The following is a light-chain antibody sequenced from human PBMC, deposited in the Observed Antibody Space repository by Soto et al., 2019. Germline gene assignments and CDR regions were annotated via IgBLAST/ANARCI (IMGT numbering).Light chain of an antibody. Sequence: QSALTQPASVSGSPGQSITIYCTGTSSDVGSHNLVSWYQQHPGKAPKLLIYEGTKRPSGVSNRFSGSKSGNTASLTISGLQAEDEADYYCCSYAGTSTYVFGTGTKVTVL. V-gene: IGLV2-23*01. CDR3: CSYAGTSTYV. J-gene: IGLJ1*01. CDR2: EGT. CDR1: SSDVGSHNL.